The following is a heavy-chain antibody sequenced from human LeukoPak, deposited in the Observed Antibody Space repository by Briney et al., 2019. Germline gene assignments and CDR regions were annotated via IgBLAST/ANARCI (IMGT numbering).Heavy chain of an antibody. CDR2: INTDGSST. V-gene: IGHV3-74*01. Sequence: GGSLRLSCAASGFTFSNYGMNWVRQAPGKGLAWVSRINTDGSSTSYADSVKGRFTISRDNAKNTLYLQMNSLRAEDTAVYYCARDFMYHVNCAGCWGQGTLVTVSS. J-gene: IGHJ4*02. CDR1: GFTFSNYG. CDR3: ARDFMYHVNCAGC. D-gene: IGHD2-21*01.